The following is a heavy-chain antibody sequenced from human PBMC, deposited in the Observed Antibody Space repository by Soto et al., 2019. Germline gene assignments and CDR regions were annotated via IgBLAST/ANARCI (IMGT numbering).Heavy chain of an antibody. CDR3: ANLLVGARGYFDY. D-gene: IGHD1-26*01. CDR1: GFTFSSYA. Sequence: EVQLLESGGGLVQPGGSLRLSCTASGFTFSSYAMSWVRQAPGKGLEWVSAISGSGGSTYYADSVKGRFTISRDNSKNTRYLQRNSLRAEDTAVYYCANLLVGARGYFDYWGQGTLVTVSS. CDR2: ISGSGGST. V-gene: IGHV3-23*01. J-gene: IGHJ4*02.